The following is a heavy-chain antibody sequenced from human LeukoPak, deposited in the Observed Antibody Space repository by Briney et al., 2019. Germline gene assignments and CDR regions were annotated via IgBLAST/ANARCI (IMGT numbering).Heavy chain of an antibody. CDR3: ARAVGATTMDQSFDY. J-gene: IGHJ4*02. CDR1: GGTFSSYA. CDR2: IIPIFGTA. V-gene: IGHV1-69*05. D-gene: IGHD1-26*01. Sequence: SVKVSCKASGGTFSSYAISWVRQAPGQGLEWMGGIIPIFGTANYAQKFQGRVTITTDESTSTAYMELSSLRSEDTAVYYCARAVGATTMDQSFDYWGQGTLVTVSS.